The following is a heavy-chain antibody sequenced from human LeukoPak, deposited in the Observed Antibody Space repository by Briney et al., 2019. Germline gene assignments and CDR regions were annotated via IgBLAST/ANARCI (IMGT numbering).Heavy chain of an antibody. CDR3: ARGVEMATIIDY. CDR1: GGSISSYY. J-gene: IGHJ4*02. Sequence: SETLSLTCTVSGGSISSYYWSWIRQPPGKGLEWIGYIYYSGSTNYNPSLKSRVTISVDTSKNQFSLKLSFVTAADTAVYYCARGVEMATIIDYWGQGTLVTVSS. D-gene: IGHD5-24*01. CDR2: IYYSGST. V-gene: IGHV4-59*01.